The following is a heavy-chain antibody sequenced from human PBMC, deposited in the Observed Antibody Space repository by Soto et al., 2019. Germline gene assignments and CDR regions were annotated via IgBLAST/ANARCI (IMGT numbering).Heavy chain of an antibody. D-gene: IGHD3-22*01. J-gene: IGHJ4*02. Sequence: QVQLVQSGAEVKKPGSSVKVSCKASGGTFSSYAISWVRQAPGQGLEWMGGIIPIFGTANYAQKFQGRDTITAHKPSSTANMELSSLIPEDTALYYCARVNWYYDSSGYYPRYYIDYWGQGTLVTVST. V-gene: IGHV1-69*06. CDR1: GGTFSSYA. CDR3: ARVNWYYDSSGYYPRYYIDY. CDR2: IIPIFGTA.